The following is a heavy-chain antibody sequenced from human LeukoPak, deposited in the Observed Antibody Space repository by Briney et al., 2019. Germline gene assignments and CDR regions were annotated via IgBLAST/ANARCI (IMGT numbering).Heavy chain of an antibody. D-gene: IGHD3-22*01. J-gene: IGHJ4*02. CDR2: ISSSGSTI. V-gene: IGHV3-48*03. CDR1: GFTFSSYE. Sequence: GGSLRLSCAASGFTFSSYEMNWVRQAPGKGLEWVSYISSSGSTIYYADSVKGRFTISRDNAKNSLYLQMNSLRAEDTAVYYCARDTQLYDSSGYYFDYWGQGTLVTVSS. CDR3: ARDTQLYDSSGYYFDY.